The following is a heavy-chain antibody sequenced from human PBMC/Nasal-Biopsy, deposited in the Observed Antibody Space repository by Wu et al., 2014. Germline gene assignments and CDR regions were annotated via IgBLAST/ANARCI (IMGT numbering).Heavy chain of an antibody. D-gene: IGHD2-21*01. V-gene: IGHV4-61*02. J-gene: IGHJ3*02. Sequence: TLSLTCTVSSVSINSTFYYWSWIRQPAGKGLEWIGRIYTSGSANYNPSLKSRVTISVDTPKNQFSLKLTSVTAADAAVYYCARFVGSVAFDIWGQGTMVTVSS. CDR3: ARFVGSVAFDI. CDR2: IYTSGSA. CDR1: SVSINSTFYY.